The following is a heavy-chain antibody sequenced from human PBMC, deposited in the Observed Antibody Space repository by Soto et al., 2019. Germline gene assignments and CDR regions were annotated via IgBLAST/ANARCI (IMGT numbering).Heavy chain of an antibody. Sequence: GGSLRLSCAASGFIFSNYGMQWVRQAPGKGLEWVAVIWYNGSHKYYADSVKGRFTISRDNSENAVYLQMNSLSADDSAVYYCARDLAYDTGYSWSDSWGQGTLVTVSS. D-gene: IGHD5-12*01. V-gene: IGHV3-33*01. J-gene: IGHJ5*01. CDR3: ARDLAYDTGYSWSDS. CDR1: GFIFSNYG. CDR2: IWYNGSHK.